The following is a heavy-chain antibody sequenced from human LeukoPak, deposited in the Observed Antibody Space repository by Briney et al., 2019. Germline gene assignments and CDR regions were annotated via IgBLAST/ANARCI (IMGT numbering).Heavy chain of an antibody. J-gene: IGHJ6*03. CDR2: IDNDGNGI. D-gene: IGHD3-3*01. V-gene: IGHV3-74*01. Sequence: GGSLRLSCAASGFMFSGYWMHWVRQGPEKGLELVSRIDNDGNGIIYVDSVKGRITTSRDNAKNTLYLQMSSLRVEDTAVYYCATGGGWEPSSGVVTHIDVWGKGTTVTVSS. CDR1: GFMFSGYW. CDR3: ATGGGWEPSSGVVTHIDV.